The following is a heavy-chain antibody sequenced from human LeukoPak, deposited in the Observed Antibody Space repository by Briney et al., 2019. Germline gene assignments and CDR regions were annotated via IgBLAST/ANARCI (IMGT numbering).Heavy chain of an antibody. CDR3: ARALLTGPGHFDY. D-gene: IGHD3-9*01. CDR2: INSDGSST. CDR1: GFTFSSYW. Sequence: GGSLRFSCAASGFTFSSYWMHWVRQAPGKGLVWVSRINSDGSSTSYADSVKGRFTISRDNAKNTLYLQMNSLRAEDTAVYYCARALLTGPGHFDYWGQGTLVTVSS. J-gene: IGHJ4*02. V-gene: IGHV3-74*01.